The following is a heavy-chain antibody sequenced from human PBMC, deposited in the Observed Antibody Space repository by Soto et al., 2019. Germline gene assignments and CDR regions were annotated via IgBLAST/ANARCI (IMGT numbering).Heavy chain of an antibody. V-gene: IGHV4-59*08. CDR3: PGGGDWGSDEFAY. Sequence: QVQLQESGPGLVKPSETLSLTCTVSGGSISNYYWSWIRQPPGKGLEWIGYIYYSGSTSYNPSLKSRVPIPEDTSKKRSPRKLSPVTAADPAVYYCPGGGDWGSDEFAYWGKGTLVTV. D-gene: IGHD7-27*01. CDR1: GGSISNYY. CDR2: IYYSGST. J-gene: IGHJ4*02.